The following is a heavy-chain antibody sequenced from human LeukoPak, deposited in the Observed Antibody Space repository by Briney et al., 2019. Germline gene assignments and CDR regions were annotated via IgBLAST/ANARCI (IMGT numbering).Heavy chain of an antibody. Sequence: GGSLRLSCAASGFTFADYAMHWVRQAPGKGLEWVSLISWDGGSTYYADSVKGRFTISRDNSKNSLYLQMNSLRAEDTALYYCAKVAYYYDSSGYLDYWGQGTLVTVSS. CDR3: AKVAYYYDSSGYLDY. J-gene: IGHJ4*02. V-gene: IGHV3-43D*03. CDR2: ISWDGGST. D-gene: IGHD3-22*01. CDR1: GFTFADYA.